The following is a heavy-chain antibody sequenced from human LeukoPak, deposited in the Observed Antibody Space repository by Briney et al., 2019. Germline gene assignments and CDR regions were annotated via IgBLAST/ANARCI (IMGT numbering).Heavy chain of an antibody. V-gene: IGHV3-30*02. CDR3: AKDLWRGYDSSGYYPPDY. Sequence: PGGSLRLSCAASGFTFSSYGMHWVSQAPGKGLEWVAFIRYDGSNKYYADSVKGRFTISRDNSKNTLYLQMNSLRAEDTAVYYCAKDLWRGYDSSGYYPPDYGGQGTLVTVSS. D-gene: IGHD3-22*01. CDR2: IRYDGSNK. CDR1: GFTFSSYG. J-gene: IGHJ4*02.